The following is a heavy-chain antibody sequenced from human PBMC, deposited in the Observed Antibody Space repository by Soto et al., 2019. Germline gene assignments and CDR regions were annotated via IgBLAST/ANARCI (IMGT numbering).Heavy chain of an antibody. J-gene: IGHJ6*02. D-gene: IGHD2-2*01. CDR2: ISWNSGSI. CDR1: GFTFDDYA. CDR3: ARVSGYCSSTSCRHYYYYGMDV. V-gene: IGHV3-9*01. Sequence: SCAASGFTFDDYAMHWVRQAPGKGLEWVSGISWNSGSIGYADSVKGRFTISRDNAKNSLYLQMNSLRAEDTALYYCARVSGYCSSTSCRHYYYYGMDVWGQGTTVTVSS.